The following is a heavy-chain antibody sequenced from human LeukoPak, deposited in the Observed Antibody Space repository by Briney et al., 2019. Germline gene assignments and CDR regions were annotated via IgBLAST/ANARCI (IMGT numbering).Heavy chain of an antibody. CDR2: ISGSSGHI. V-gene: IGHV3-21*06. J-gene: IGHJ6*02. Sequence: GGSLRLSCAASGFTFRSHTLNWVRQAPGKGLEWVSSISGSSGHIYYADSVKGRFTIFRDNAKNLLYLQINSLRAEDTAVYYCARESSYYYGMDVWGQGTTVTVSS. CDR1: GFTFRSHT. CDR3: ARESSYYYGMDV.